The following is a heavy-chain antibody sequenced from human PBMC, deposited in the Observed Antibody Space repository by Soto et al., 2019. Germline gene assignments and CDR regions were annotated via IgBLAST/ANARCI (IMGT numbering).Heavy chain of an antibody. CDR2: ISGLVCTE. V-gene: IGHV3-23*01. CDR3: ARPQLSSSSGNDY. J-gene: IGHJ4*02. Sequence: GGSLRLSCAASGFTFRDFAMSWVRQAPGRGLEWVSTISGLVCTEYYADSVRGRFNISRDNSENTLYLQMNSMRAEDTALYYCARPQLSSSSGNDYWGQGTLVTVSS. CDR1: GFTFRDFA. D-gene: IGHD6-6*01.